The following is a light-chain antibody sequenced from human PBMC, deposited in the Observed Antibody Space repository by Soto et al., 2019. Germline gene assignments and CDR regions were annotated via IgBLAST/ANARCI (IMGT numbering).Light chain of an antibody. Sequence: SVLTQPRSVSGSPGQSVTISCTGTSTDVGVYNYVSWYQRHPGKAPKLLVYDVNKRPSGVPDRFFASKSGNTASLIISGLQAEDEADYFCCSYAGYDVIFGGGTK. CDR3: CSYAGYDVI. CDR1: STDVGVYNY. CDR2: DVN. J-gene: IGLJ2*01. V-gene: IGLV2-11*01.